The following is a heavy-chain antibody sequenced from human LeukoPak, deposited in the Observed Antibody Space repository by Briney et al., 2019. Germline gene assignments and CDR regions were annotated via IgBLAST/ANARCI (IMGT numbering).Heavy chain of an antibody. Sequence: ASVKVSCKASGYTFTSYYMHWVRQAPGQGREWMGWINPNSGGTNYAQKFQGRVTMTRDTSISTAYMELSRLRSDDTAVYYCAREDTAMVTGDDYWGQGTLVNVYS. CDR1: GYTFTSYY. D-gene: IGHD5-18*01. V-gene: IGHV1-2*02. CDR3: AREDTAMVTGDDY. CDR2: INPNSGGT. J-gene: IGHJ4*02.